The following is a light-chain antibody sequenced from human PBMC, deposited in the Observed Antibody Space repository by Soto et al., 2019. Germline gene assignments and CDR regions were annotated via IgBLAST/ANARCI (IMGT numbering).Light chain of an antibody. CDR1: QSVSSR. CDR2: DAS. V-gene: IGKV3-15*01. CDR3: RHYNNWPPET. Sequence: EIVMTRSPATLSVSPLEIATLSCMASQSVSSRLAWYQQKRGQAPRLLIYDASTRATGIPARFSGSGSGTEFNLTISSLQSEDFAIYYCRHYNNWPPETFGQGTKVDIK. J-gene: IGKJ1*01.